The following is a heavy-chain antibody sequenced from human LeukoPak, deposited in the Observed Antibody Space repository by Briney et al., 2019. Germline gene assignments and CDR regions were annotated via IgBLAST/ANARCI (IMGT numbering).Heavy chain of an antibody. CDR2: IRYDGSNK. CDR1: GFTFSIYG. V-gene: IGHV3-30*02. Sequence: GGSLRLSCAASGFTFSIYGMHWVRQAPGQGLEWVAFIRYDGSNKYYADSVKGRFTISRDNAKNSLYLQMNSLRAEDTAVYYCAKVPDYYGSGRCHWGQGTLVTVSS. D-gene: IGHD3-10*01. J-gene: IGHJ4*02. CDR3: AKVPDYYGSGRCH.